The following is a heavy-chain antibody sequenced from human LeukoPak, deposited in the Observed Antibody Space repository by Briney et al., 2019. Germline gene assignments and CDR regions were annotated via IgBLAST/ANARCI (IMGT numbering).Heavy chain of an antibody. V-gene: IGHV1-18*01. D-gene: IGHD5-12*01. CDR1: GYTFTTCY. CDR3: ARDYGEGRVATIPLAY. Sequence: ASVKVSCKASGYTFTTCYMHWGRQAPGQGLELMAWISGYNGKTNYAQNLQGRVTMTIDTLTSTAYMDLRSLRSDDTAVYYCARDYGEGRVATIPLAYWGQGTLVTVSS. J-gene: IGHJ4*02. CDR2: ISGYNGKT.